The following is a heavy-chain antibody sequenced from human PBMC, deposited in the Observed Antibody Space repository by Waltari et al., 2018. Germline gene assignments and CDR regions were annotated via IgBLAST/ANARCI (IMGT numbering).Heavy chain of an antibody. Sequence: EVQLVESGGGLVQPGGSLRLSCAASGFTFSSYSMNWVRQAPGKGLEWVSYISSSSSTIYYADSVKDRFTMSRDNAKNSLYLQMNSLRAEDTAVYYCARGGDRHSALRRNSYNWFDPWGQGTLVTVSS. J-gene: IGHJ5*02. CDR3: ARGGDRHSALRRNSYNWFDP. CDR1: GFTFSSYS. D-gene: IGHD3-16*01. V-gene: IGHV3-48*04. CDR2: ISSSSSTI.